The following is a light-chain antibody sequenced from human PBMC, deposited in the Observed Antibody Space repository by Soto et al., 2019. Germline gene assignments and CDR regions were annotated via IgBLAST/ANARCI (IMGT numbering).Light chain of an antibody. CDR3: SSYTSSSTLV. CDR2: DVS. CDR1: SSDVGGYNY. V-gene: IGLV2-14*01. J-gene: IGLJ3*02. Sequence: QSVLTQPASVSGSPGQSITISCTGSSSDVGGYNYVSWYQQHPGKAPKLIIYDVSNRPSGVSYRFSGSKSGNTASLTISGLQAEDEADYYCSSYTSSSTLVIGGGTKLTVL.